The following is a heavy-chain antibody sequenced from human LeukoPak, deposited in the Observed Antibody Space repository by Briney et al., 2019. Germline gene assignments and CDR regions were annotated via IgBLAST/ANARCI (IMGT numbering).Heavy chain of an antibody. J-gene: IGHJ4*02. V-gene: IGHV4-39*07. Sequence: SETLSLTCTVSDGSISSNNYYWAWIRQPPGKGLEWIANIFYTGSTNYNPSLKSRVTISVDTSKNQFSLKLSSVTAADTAVYYCARRVPYYFDYWGQGTLVTVSS. CDR2: IFYTGST. CDR3: ARRVPYYFDY. CDR1: DGSISSNNYY.